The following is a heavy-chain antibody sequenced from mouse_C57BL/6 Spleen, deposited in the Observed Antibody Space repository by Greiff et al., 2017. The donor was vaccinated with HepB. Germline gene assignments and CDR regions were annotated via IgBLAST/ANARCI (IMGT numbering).Heavy chain of an antibody. Sequence: VKLMESGAELVKPGASVKMSCKASGYTFTTYPIEWMKQNHGKSLEWIGNFHPYNDDTKYNEKFKGKATLTVEKSSSTVYLELSRLTSDDSAVYYCARLTYYYAMDYWGQGTSVTVSS. CDR1: GYTFTTYP. CDR2: FHPYNDDT. V-gene: IGHV1-47*01. J-gene: IGHJ4*01. CDR3: ARLTYYYAMDY.